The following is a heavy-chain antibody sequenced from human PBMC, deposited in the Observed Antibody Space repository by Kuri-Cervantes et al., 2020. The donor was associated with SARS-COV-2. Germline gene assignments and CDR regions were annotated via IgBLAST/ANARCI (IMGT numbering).Heavy chain of an antibody. CDR1: GFNFSRTD. CDR3: AKDRVGVQDF. J-gene: IGHJ4*02. Sequence: GGSLRLSCAASGFNFSRTDMHWVRQAPGKGLEWVAVISHDGKNKKCVATGKGRFTISGDNSQNTLYLHMKSLRSEDTAMYYCAKDRVGVQDFWGQGTLVTVSS. CDR2: ISHDGKNK. V-gene: IGHV3-30*18. D-gene: IGHD2-21*01.